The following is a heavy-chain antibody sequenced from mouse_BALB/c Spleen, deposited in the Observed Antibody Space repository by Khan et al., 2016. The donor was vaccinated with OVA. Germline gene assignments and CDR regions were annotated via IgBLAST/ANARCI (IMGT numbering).Heavy chain of an antibody. CDR1: GYTFTNYD. CDR3: ARSRFSTMITGWFTS. J-gene: IGHJ3*01. V-gene: IGHV1S56*01. D-gene: IGHD2-4*01. Sequence: QVQLKQSGPEVVKPGALVKISCKASGYTFTNYDINWVKQRPGQGLEGIGWIYPGDGSIMYNEKFKDKATLTADKSSSQAEQQLRSLTSENCAVYFCARSRFSTMITGWFTSWSQGTLVTVSA. CDR2: IYPGDGSI.